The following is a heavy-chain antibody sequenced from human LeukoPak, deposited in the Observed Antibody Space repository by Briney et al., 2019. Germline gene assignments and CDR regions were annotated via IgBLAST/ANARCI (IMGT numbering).Heavy chain of an antibody. CDR1: GGTFSSYA. J-gene: IGHJ5*02. D-gene: IGHD3-10*01. CDR3: ARDAREVLLWFGEFFP. Sequence: SVKVSCKASGGTFSSYAISWVRQAPGQGLEWMGGIIPIFGTANYAQKFQGRVTITADESTSTAYMELSSLRSEDTAVYYCARDAREVLLWFGEFFPWGQGTLVTVSS. V-gene: IGHV1-69*13. CDR2: IIPIFGTA.